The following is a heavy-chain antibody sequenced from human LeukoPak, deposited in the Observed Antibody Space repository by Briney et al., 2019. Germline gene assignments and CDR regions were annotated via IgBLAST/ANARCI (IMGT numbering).Heavy chain of an antibody. V-gene: IGHV3-33*01. Sequence: PGGSLRLSCAASGFTFSSYGMHWVRQAPGKGLEWVAVIWYDGSNKYYADSVKGRFTISRDNSKNTLYLQMNSLRAEDTAVYYCARDLTGDAFDIWGQGTMVTVSS. D-gene: IGHD3-9*01. CDR2: IWYDGSNK. CDR3: ARDLTGDAFDI. CDR1: GFTFSSYG. J-gene: IGHJ3*02.